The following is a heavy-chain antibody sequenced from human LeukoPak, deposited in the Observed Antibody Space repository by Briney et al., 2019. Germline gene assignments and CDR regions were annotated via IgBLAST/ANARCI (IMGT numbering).Heavy chain of an antibody. V-gene: IGHV3-11*04. CDR2: ISSSGSTI. J-gene: IGHJ3*02. CDR3: ARAEDGDAFDI. CDR1: GGSISSYY. Sequence: LSLTCTVSGGSISSYYWSWIRQPPGKGLEWVSYISSSGSTIYYADSVKGRFTISRDNAKNSLYLQMNSLRAEDTAVYYCARAEDGDAFDIWGHGTMVTVSS. D-gene: IGHD5-24*01.